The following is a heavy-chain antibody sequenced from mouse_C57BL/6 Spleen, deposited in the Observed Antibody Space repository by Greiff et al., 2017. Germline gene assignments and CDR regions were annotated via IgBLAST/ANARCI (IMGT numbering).Heavy chain of an antibody. V-gene: IGHV1-69*01. CDR1: GYTFTSYW. D-gene: IGHD2-1*01. CDR3: ARSGPYGNYTTFAY. J-gene: IGHJ3*01. Sequence: QVQLKQPGAELVMPGASVKLSCKASGYTFTSYWMHWVKQRPGQGLEWIGKIDPSDSYTNYNQKFKGKSTLTVDKSSITAYMQLSSLTSEDSAVYYCARSGPYGNYTTFAYWGQGTLVTVSA. CDR2: IDPSDSYT.